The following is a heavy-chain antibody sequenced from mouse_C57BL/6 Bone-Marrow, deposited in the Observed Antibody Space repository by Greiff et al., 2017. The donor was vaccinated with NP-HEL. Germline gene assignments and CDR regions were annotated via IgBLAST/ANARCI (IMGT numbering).Heavy chain of an antibody. CDR3: AREIYYDYPWFAY. J-gene: IGHJ3*01. Sequence: EVKLMESGPGLVKPSPSLSLTCSVTGYSITSGYYCYWIRQFPGNKLEWMGYISYDGSNNYNPSLKNRISITRDTSKNPFFLKLNSVTTEDTATYYCAREIYYDYPWFAYWGQGTLVTVSA. V-gene: IGHV3-6*01. CDR1: GYSITSGYY. D-gene: IGHD2-4*01. CDR2: ISYDGSN.